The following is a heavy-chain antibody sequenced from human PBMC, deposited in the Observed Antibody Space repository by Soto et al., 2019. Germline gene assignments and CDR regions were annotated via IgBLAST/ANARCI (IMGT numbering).Heavy chain of an antibody. CDR3: APGPAAVGFPGTGWFDP. CDR2: ISGSGGST. J-gene: IGHJ5*02. V-gene: IGHV3-23*01. D-gene: IGHD6-13*01. CDR1: GFTFSTYA. Sequence: GGSLRLSCAASGFTFSTYAMGWVRQAPGKGLEWVSGISGSGGSTYYADSVKGRFTISRDNSKNTVYLQMNSLSAEDTAVYYCAPGPAAVGFPGTGWFDPWGQGSLVTVSS.